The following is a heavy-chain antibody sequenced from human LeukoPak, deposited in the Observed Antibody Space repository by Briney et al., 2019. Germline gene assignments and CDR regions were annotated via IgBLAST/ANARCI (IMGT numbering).Heavy chain of an antibody. CDR2: INHSGST. D-gene: IGHD3-16*01. J-gene: IGHJ4*02. V-gene: IGHV4-34*01. Sequence: SETLSLTCTVSGGSISNFYWSWIRQPPGRGLEWIGEINHSGSTNYNPSLKSRVTISVDTSKNQFSLKLSSVTAADTAVYYCARGGWGRRFDYWGQGTLVTVSS. CDR1: GGSISNFY. CDR3: ARGGWGRRFDY.